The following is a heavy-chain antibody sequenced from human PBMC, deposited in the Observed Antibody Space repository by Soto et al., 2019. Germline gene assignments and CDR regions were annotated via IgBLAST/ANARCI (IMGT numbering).Heavy chain of an antibody. CDR3: AKHGDCVFDN. CDR2: IKHDGSEI. CDR1: GFTFSKEW. Sequence: EVRLVESGGGLVQPGGSLRLSCAASGFTFSKEWMSWVRQAPGRGLELAANIKHDGSEIYYVDSVKGRFTVSRDNAKNSLYLELNSLRAEDTAVYYCAKHGDCVFDNWGQGTLVTVSS. V-gene: IGHV3-7*03. D-gene: IGHD2-21*02. J-gene: IGHJ4*02.